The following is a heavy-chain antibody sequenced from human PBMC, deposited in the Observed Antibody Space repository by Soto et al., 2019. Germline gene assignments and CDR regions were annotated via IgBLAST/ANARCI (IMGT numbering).Heavy chain of an antibody. V-gene: IGHV1-18*01. CDR3: ERESITEIVAPGACDS. Sequence: QVQLVQSGAEVKKPGASVKISCKGSGYIFRSYGLNWVRQAPGQGLEWMGKISAYSDNPNYAQNLQGRVIMTIDTSKRTAYMELRSLRCDDTAVYSCERESITEIVAPGACDSWGQRTIVTAS. D-gene: IGHD3-22*01. CDR2: ISAYSDNP. CDR1: GYIFRSYG. J-gene: IGHJ3*02.